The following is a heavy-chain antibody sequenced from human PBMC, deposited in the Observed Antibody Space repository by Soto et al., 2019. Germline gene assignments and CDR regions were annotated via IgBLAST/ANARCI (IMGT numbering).Heavy chain of an antibody. D-gene: IGHD5-12*01. Sequence: PSETLSLTCNVSGDSITTSSYYWGWIRQPPGKGLEWIGSIYYSGSTYYNPSLKSRVTISVDTSKNQFSLKLSSVTAADTAVYYCARSNSGYDWFDYWGQGTLVTVSS. CDR3: ARSNSGYDWFDY. CDR1: GDSITTSSYY. V-gene: IGHV4-39*01. CDR2: IYYSGST. J-gene: IGHJ4*02.